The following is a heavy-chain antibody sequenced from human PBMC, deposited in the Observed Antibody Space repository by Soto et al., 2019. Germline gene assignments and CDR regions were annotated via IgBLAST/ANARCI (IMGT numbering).Heavy chain of an antibody. CDR3: ARSDAYYDFWSGYQNYYGMDV. D-gene: IGHD3-3*01. CDR2: INAGNGNT. CDR1: GYTFTSYA. V-gene: IGHV1-3*01. J-gene: IGHJ6*02. Sequence: ASVKVSCKASGYTFTSYAMHWVRQAPGQRLEWMGWINAGNGNTKYSQKFQGRVTITRDTSASTAYMELSSLRSEDTAVYYCARSDAYYDFWSGYQNYYGMDVWYQGTTVTVSS.